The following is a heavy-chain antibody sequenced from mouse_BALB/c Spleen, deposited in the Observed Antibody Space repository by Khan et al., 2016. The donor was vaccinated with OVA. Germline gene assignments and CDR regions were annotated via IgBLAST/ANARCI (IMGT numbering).Heavy chain of an antibody. CDR1: GYTFTTYT. Sequence: VQLQESETELARPGASVKMSYKASGYTFTTYTIHWVKQRPGQGLEWIGYIIPTNDYTNYNQKFKDRATLTADKSSSTAYMQLSSLTSEDSALYYCAREGAYYRSDGWFAYWGQGTLVTVSA. J-gene: IGHJ3*01. D-gene: IGHD2-14*01. CDR3: AREGAYYRSDGWFAY. V-gene: IGHV1-4*01. CDR2: IIPTNDYT.